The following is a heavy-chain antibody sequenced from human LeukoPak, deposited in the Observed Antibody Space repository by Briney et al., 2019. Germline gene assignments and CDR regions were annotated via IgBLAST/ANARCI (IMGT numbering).Heavy chain of an antibody. Sequence: PGGSLRLSCAASGFTFSSYAMSWVRQAPGKGLEWVSAISGSGGSTYYADSVKGRFTISRDNSKNTLYLQTNSLRAEDTAVYYCAKDHTSGWYYFDYWGQGTLVTVSS. V-gene: IGHV3-23*01. CDR2: ISGSGGST. D-gene: IGHD6-19*01. CDR1: GFTFSSYA. CDR3: AKDHTSGWYYFDY. J-gene: IGHJ4*02.